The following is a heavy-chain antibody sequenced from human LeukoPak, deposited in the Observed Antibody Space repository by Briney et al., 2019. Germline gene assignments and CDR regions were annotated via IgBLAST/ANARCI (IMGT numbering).Heavy chain of an antibody. CDR1: GYTFTGYY. J-gene: IGHJ4*02. V-gene: IGHV1-2*02. CDR2: INPNSGGT. Sequence: ASVKVSCKASGYTFTGYYIHWVRQAPGQGLEWMGWINPNSGGTNYAQKFQDRSTMARDTSINTAYLELRSLRFDDTAVYYCARDRPGGELVDYWGQGTLVTVSS. CDR3: ARDRPGGELVDY. D-gene: IGHD1-7*01.